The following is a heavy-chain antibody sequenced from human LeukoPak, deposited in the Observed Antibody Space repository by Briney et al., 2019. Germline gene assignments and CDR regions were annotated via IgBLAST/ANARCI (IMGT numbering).Heavy chain of an antibody. CDR1: GGSFNNYY. CDR2: IYTSGDA. D-gene: IGHD3-22*01. Sequence: SETLSLTCSVSGGSFNNYYWTWIRQPAGQGLEWLGRIYTSGDANYNPSLKSRVTMSVDTSKKQMSLKLTSVTAADTAVYFCARGPAQDENRDYYPYLHYWGQGILVTVSA. CDR3: ARGPAQDENRDYYPYLHY. J-gene: IGHJ4*02. V-gene: IGHV4-4*07.